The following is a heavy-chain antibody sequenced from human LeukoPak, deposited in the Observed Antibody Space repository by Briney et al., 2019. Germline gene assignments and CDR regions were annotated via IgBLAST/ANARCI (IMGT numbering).Heavy chain of an antibody. Sequence: GGSLRLSCAASGFTFSTYWMHWVRQAPGKGLVWISRINRDGSGITYADSVKGRFTISRDNAKNSLYLQMNSLRAEDTAVYYCARPSRPYRSSEYFQHWGQGTLVIVSS. CDR3: ARPSRPYRSSEYFQH. V-gene: IGHV3-74*01. J-gene: IGHJ1*01. CDR2: INRDGSGI. CDR1: GFTFSTYW. D-gene: IGHD6-13*01.